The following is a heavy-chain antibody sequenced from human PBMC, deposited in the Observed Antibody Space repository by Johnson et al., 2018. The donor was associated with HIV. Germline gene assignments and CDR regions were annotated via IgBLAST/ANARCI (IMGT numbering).Heavy chain of an antibody. CDR3: ARGKKQWLDEDAFDI. CDR2: IRFNGSHK. V-gene: IGHV3-30*02. Sequence: QVQLVESGGGVVQPGGSLRLSCSASRFTFSYYGMHWVRQAPGKGLEWVTFIRFNGSHKYYADSVKGRFIISRDKSKNTLYLQMNSLRSEDTAVYYCARGKKQWLDEDAFDIWGQGTMVTVSS. J-gene: IGHJ3*02. D-gene: IGHD6-19*01. CDR1: RFTFSYYG.